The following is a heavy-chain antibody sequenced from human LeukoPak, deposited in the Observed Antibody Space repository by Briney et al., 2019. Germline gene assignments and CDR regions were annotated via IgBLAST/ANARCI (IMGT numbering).Heavy chain of an antibody. CDR1: GYTFTSYG. J-gene: IGHJ4*02. Sequence: ASVKVSCKASGYTFTSYGISWVRQAPGQGLEWMGWISAYNGNTNYAQKLQGRVTMTTDTSTSTAYMELRSLRSDDTAVYYCARDLDQYSGRYGGFGHDFWGQGTLVTVSS. CDR2: ISAYNGNT. V-gene: IGHV1-18*01. CDR3: ARDLDQYSGRYGGFGHDF. D-gene: IGHD1-26*01.